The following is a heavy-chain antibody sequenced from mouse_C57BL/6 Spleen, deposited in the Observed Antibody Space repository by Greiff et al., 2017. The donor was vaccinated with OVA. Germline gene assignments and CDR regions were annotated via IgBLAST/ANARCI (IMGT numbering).Heavy chain of an antibody. Sequence: EVQLVESGGGLVKPGGSLKLSCAASGFTFSDYGMHWVRQAPEKGLEWVAYISSGSSTIYYADTVKGRFTISRDNAKNTLFLQMTSLRSEDTAMYYCARFDGYYYAMDYWGQGTSVTVSS. D-gene: IGHD2-3*01. CDR1: GFTFSDYG. CDR2: ISSGSSTI. V-gene: IGHV5-17*01. CDR3: ARFDGYYYAMDY. J-gene: IGHJ4*01.